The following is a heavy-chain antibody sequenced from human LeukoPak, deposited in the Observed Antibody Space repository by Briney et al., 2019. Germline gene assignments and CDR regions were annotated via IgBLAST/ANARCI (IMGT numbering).Heavy chain of an antibody. J-gene: IGHJ3*02. D-gene: IGHD1-1*01. Sequence: PGGSLRLSCAASGFTFSSYSMNWVRQAPGKGLEWVSSISSGSSYIFYADSVKGRFTIFRDDAKNSLYLQMNSLRAEDTAVYYWARTGGGGGTFNDAFDIWGQGAVVT. CDR2: ISSGSSYI. V-gene: IGHV3-21*01. CDR1: GFTFSSYS. CDR3: ARTGGGGGTFNDAFDI.